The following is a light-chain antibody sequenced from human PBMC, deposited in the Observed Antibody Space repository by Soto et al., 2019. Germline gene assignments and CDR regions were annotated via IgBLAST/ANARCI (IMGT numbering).Light chain of an antibody. CDR3: QQYNSYSWT. V-gene: IGKV1-5*03. Sequence: DIQITQSPSPLSASVGDRVTITCRASQSIGSWLAWYQQKPGKAPKLLIYKASSLESGVPSRFSGSGSGTEFTLTISSXQPDDFATYYCQQYNSYSWTFGQGTKVDTK. J-gene: IGKJ1*01. CDR1: QSIGSW. CDR2: KAS.